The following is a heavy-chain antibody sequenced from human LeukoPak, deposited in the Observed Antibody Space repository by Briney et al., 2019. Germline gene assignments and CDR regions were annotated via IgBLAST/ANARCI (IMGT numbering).Heavy chain of an antibody. V-gene: IGHV3-21*01. CDR3: ARGSDWSTNWFDP. CDR1: GFTFSSYS. D-gene: IGHD1-1*01. J-gene: IGHJ5*02. CDR2: ISSSSSYI. Sequence: TGGSLRLSCAASGFTFSSYSMNWVRQAPGKGLEWVSSISSSSSYIYYADSVKGGFTISRDNAKNSLYLQMNSLRAEDTAVYYCARGSDWSTNWFDPWGQGTLVTVSS.